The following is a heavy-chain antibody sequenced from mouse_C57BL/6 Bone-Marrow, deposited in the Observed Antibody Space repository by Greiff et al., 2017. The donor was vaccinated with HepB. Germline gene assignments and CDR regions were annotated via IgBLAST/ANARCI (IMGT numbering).Heavy chain of an antibody. D-gene: IGHD1-1*01. CDR1: GYSFTDYN. V-gene: IGHV1-39*01. Sequence: VHVKQSGPELVKPGASVKISCKASGYSFTDYNMNWVKQSNGKSLEWIGVINPNYGTTSYNQKFKGKATLTVDQSSSTAYMQLNSLTSEDSAVYYCARGGGFITTNFDYWGQGTTLTVAS. J-gene: IGHJ2*01. CDR2: INPNYGTT. CDR3: ARGGGFITTNFDY.